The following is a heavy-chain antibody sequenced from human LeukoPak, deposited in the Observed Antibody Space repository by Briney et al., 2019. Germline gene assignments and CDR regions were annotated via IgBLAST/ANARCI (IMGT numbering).Heavy chain of an antibody. D-gene: IGHD4-11*01. V-gene: IGHV4-34*01. J-gene: IGHJ4*02. Sequence: SETLSLTCAVYGGSFSGYFWNWIRQPPGKGLEWIGEINHSGSTNYNPSLKSRVTISVDTSKNQFSLKLGSVTAADTVVYYCARYYSNYLFDYWGQGTLVTVSS. CDR2: INHSGST. CDR3: ARYYSNYLFDY. CDR1: GGSFSGYF.